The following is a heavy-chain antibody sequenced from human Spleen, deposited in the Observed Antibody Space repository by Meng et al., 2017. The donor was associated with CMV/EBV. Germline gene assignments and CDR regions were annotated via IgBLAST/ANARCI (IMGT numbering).Heavy chain of an antibody. J-gene: IGHJ4*02. D-gene: IGHD3-3*01. CDR2: IYYSGST. CDR1: GGSISTGTYY. CDR3: ARSIDYFGAVTRGFDS. Sequence: SETLSLTCIVSGGSISTGTYYWGWIRQPPGKGLEWIGSIYYSGSTFYNPSLKSRVTISVDTSKNQFSLRLTSVTAADTAVYYCARSIDYFGAVTRGFDSWGQGTRVTVSS. V-gene: IGHV4-39*07.